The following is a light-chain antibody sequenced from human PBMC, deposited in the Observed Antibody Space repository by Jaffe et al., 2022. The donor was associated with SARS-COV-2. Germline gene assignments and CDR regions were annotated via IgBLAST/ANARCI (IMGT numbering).Light chain of an antibody. CDR1: QGVRRY. CDR3: QNYNGAPLT. Sequence: DIQMTQSPSSLSASVGDRVTITCRASQGVRRYLAWYQQKPGKVPSLLIYAASTLQSGVPSRFSGSGSGTDFTLTISSLQPEDVATYFCQNYNGAPLTFGGGTKVEL. J-gene: IGKJ4*01. V-gene: IGKV1-27*01. CDR2: AAS.